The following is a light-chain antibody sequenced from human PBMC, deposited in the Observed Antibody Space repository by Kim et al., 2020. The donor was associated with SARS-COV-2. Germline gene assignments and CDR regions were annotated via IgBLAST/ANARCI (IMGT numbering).Light chain of an antibody. CDR2: RNN. CDR1: SSNIGSNF. Sequence: ELTQPPSASGTPGQRATISCSGSSSNIGSNFVYWYQQLPGTAPKLLIYRNNQRPSGGPDRFSGSKSGTSASLAISGLRYEDEADYSCAAWDDSLSGVVFGGGTKVTVL. CDR3: AAWDDSLSGVV. J-gene: IGLJ2*01. V-gene: IGLV1-47*01.